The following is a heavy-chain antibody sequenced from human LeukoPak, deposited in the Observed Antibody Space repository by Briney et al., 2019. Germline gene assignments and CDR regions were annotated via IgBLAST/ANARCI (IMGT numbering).Heavy chain of an antibody. V-gene: IGHV3-23*01. Sequence: GGSLRLSCAASGFTFSSYSMSWVRQAPGKGLEWVSTIINIGSTTFYADSVKGRFTISRDNSKDALYLQMSSLRAEDTAVYYCAKRGAYYFDEWGQGTLVTVST. D-gene: IGHD3-10*01. J-gene: IGHJ4*02. CDR3: AKRGAYYFDE. CDR1: GFTFSSYS. CDR2: IINIGSTT.